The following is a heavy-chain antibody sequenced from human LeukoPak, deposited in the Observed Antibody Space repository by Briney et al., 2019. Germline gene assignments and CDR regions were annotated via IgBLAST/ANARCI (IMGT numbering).Heavy chain of an antibody. D-gene: IGHD3-9*01. V-gene: IGHV3-23*01. CDR1: GFTFSSYG. CDR2: ISGSGGST. J-gene: IGHJ6*03. CDR3: AKEHYDILTGGIYYYYMDV. Sequence: GGSLRLSCAASGFTFSSYGMSWVRQAPRKGLEWVSAISGSGGSTYYADSVKGRFTISKDNSKNTLYLQMNSLRAEDTAVYYCAKEHYDILTGGIYYYYMDVWGKGTTVTISS.